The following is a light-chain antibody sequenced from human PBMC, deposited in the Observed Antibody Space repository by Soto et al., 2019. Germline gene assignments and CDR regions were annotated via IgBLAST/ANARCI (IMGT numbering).Light chain of an antibody. Sequence: ELVMTQSPATLSVSPGERATLSCRASHSVSSNLAWYQQQPGQAPRLLIYDASTRATGIPARFSGSGSGTDFTLTVSSLQSEDFAVYYCQQYNNWPRTFGQGSKVDIK. CDR2: DAS. J-gene: IGKJ1*01. CDR1: HSVSSN. CDR3: QQYNNWPRT. V-gene: IGKV3D-15*01.